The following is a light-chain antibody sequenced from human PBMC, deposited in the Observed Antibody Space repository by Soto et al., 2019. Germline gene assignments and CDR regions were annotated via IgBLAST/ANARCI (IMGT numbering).Light chain of an antibody. CDR1: QGISNW. J-gene: IGKJ4*01. Sequence: DIQMTQSPSSVSASVGDRVTTTCRASQGISNWLAWYQQQPGKAPKLLIYSASTLQSGVPSRFSGGGAGTHFTLIISSLQPEDFATYYCQQTNTFFPLSFGGGTKVEIK. CDR3: QQTNTFFPLS. CDR2: SAS. V-gene: IGKV1-12*01.